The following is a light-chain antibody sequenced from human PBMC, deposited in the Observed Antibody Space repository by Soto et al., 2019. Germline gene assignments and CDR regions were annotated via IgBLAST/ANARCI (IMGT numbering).Light chain of an antibody. Sequence: DIVMTQSPDSLAVSLGERATINCKSSQSVLYSSNNKNYLAWYQQKPGQPPKLLIYWASTRESGVPDRFSGSRSGTDFTLTISSLQAEDAAVYAFQQYYRPAYTFRQGNKLEIK. CDR3: QQYYRPAYT. CDR1: QSVLYSSNNKNY. CDR2: WAS. V-gene: IGKV4-1*01. J-gene: IGKJ2*01.